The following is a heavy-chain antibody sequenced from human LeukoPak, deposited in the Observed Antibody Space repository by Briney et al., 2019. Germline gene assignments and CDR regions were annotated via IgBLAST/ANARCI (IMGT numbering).Heavy chain of an antibody. D-gene: IGHD3-9*01. CDR3: ARGPRRYFDPSWVDY. J-gene: IGHJ4*02. Sequence: ASVKVSCKASGYTFTGYYMHWVRQAPGQGLEWMGWINPNSGGTNYAQKFQGWVTMTRNTSISTAYMELSSLRSEDTAVYYCARGPRRYFDPSWVDYWGQGTLVTVSS. CDR2: INPNSGGT. V-gene: IGHV1-2*04. CDR1: GYTFTGYY.